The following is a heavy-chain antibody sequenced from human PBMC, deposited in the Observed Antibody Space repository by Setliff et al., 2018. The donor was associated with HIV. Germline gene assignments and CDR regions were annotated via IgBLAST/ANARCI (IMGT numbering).Heavy chain of an antibody. CDR2: VTHSGRT. CDR1: GGSFSGYY. Sequence: SETLSLTCAVYGGSFSGYYWSWIRQPPGKGLEWIGEVTHSGRTNYNPSLESRVTTSVDTSKKQFSLKLTSVTAADTAVYYCARYSPRGYTLTGPYWGQGTLVTVSS. J-gene: IGHJ4*02. D-gene: IGHD6-25*01. CDR3: ARYSPRGYTLTGPY. V-gene: IGHV4-34*01.